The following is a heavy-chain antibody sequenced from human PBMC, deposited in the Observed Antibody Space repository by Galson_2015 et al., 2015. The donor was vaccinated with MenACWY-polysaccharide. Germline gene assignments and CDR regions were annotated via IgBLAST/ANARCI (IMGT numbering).Heavy chain of an antibody. J-gene: IGHJ4*02. Sequence: SLRLSCAASGFSFSNYYMGWVRQGSGKGLDWVAYLSQDGSGQTYVDSVRGRFTISRDNAKNSLYLQMNSLRPEDTAVYYCVKESGIPQYGAYFDYWGQGALVTVSS. CDR1: GFSFSNYY. D-gene: IGHD4/OR15-4a*01. CDR2: LSQDGSGQ. CDR3: VKESGIPQYGAYFDY. V-gene: IGHV3-7*01.